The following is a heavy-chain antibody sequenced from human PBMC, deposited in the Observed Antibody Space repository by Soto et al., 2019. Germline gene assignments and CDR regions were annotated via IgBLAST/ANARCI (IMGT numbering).Heavy chain of an antibody. D-gene: IGHD1-26*01. CDR3: VRDADYSEGDPWYDGSDL. CDR2: IRFDGSQG. J-gene: IGHJ3*01. V-gene: IGHV3-7*01. CDR1: GFTLSRFW. Sequence: GGSLRLSCAASGFTLSRFWINWVRQAPGKGLEWVANIRFDGSQGSYVYSVKGRFTISRDNTGNSLHLQMDSLRAEDTAVYLLVRDADYSEGDPWYDGSDLWGQGTMVTVSS.